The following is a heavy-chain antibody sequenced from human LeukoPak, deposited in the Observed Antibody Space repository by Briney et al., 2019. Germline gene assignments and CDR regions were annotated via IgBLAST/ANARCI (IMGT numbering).Heavy chain of an antibody. D-gene: IGHD2-15*01. CDR3: ARRSDYCSGGSCYPDY. CDR1: GYSFTSYW. CDR2: IYPGDSDT. J-gene: IGHJ4*02. Sequence: GESLKISCKSSGYSFTSYWIGWVRQMPGKGLEWMGIIYPGDSDTRYSPSFQGQVTISADKSISTAYLQWSSLKASDTAMYYCARRSDYCSGGSCYPDYWGQGTLVTVSS. V-gene: IGHV5-51*01.